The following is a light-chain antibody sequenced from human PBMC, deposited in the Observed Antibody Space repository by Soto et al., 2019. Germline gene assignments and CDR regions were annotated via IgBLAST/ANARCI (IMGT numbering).Light chain of an antibody. CDR3: SSYTRSDTVL. V-gene: IGLV2-14*03. Sequence: QSALTQPASVSGSPGQSITISCTGTSSDIGGYNYVSWFQHHPGKAPKLMIFDVTDRPSGVSNRFSGSKSGNTASLTISGLQAEDEADYYCSSYTRSDTVLFGGVTKLTVL. J-gene: IGLJ2*01. CDR2: DVT. CDR1: SSDIGGYNY.